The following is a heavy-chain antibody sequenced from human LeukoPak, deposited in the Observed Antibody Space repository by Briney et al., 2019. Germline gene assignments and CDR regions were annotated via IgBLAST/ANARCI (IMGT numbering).Heavy chain of an antibody. J-gene: IGHJ4*02. D-gene: IGHD5-18*01. Sequence: GGSLRLSCAASGFTFSSYSMNWVRQAPGKGLEWVSSISSSSSYIYFADSVKGRFTISRDNAKNSLYLQMNSLRAEDTAVYYCARDRIQLFGVGNSFDYWGQGTLVTVSS. CDR2: ISSSSSYI. CDR1: GFTFSSYS. V-gene: IGHV3-21*01. CDR3: ARDRIQLFGVGNSFDY.